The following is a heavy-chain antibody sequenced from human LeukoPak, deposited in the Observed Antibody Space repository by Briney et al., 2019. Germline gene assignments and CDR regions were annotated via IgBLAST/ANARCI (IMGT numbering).Heavy chain of an antibody. D-gene: IGHD1-26*01. CDR1: GGSISSYY. V-gene: IGHV4-4*07. J-gene: IGHJ3*02. Sequence: SETLSLTCTVSGGSISSYYWSWIRQPAGKGLEWIGRIYTSGSTNYNASLRSRVTMSVDTSQNQFSLKLSSVTAADTAVYYCARVGGGTYGYDAFDIWGQGTMVTVSS. CDR3: ARVGGGTYGYDAFDI. CDR2: IYTSGST.